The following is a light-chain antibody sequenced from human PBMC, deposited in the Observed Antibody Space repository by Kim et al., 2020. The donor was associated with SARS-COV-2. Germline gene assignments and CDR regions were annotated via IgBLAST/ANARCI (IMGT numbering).Light chain of an antibody. J-gene: IGLJ2*01. CDR2: GKN. V-gene: IGLV3-19*01. CDR1: SLRSYY. Sequence: SSELTQDPAVSVALGQTVRITCQGDSLRSYYASWYQQKPGQAPVLVIYGKNNRLSGIPDRFSGSSSGNTASLTITGAQAEDEADSYCNSRDSSGNHVGFG. CDR3: NSRDSSGNHVG.